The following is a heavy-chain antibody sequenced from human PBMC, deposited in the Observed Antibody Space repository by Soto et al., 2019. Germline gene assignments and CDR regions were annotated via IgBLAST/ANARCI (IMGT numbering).Heavy chain of an antibody. D-gene: IGHD1-26*01. CDR1: GFTFSTYG. CDR2: INDSGGST. J-gene: IGHJ6*02. Sequence: PGGYLRLSCAASGFTFSTYGMSWVRQGPGKGLEWVSGINDSGGSTYYADSVKGRFTISRDTSKNTVYLEMNSLRAEDTAVYYCARVIVNGMDVWGQGTTVTVS. CDR3: ARVIVNGMDV. V-gene: IGHV3-23*01.